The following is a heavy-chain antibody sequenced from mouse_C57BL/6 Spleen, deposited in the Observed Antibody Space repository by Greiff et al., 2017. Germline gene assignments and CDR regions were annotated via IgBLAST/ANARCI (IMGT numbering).Heavy chain of an antibody. D-gene: IGHD1-1*01. CDR3: ARGDPYYYGSSYDY. V-gene: IGHV3-6*01. Sequence: EVQLVESGPGLVKPSQSLSLTCSVTGYSITSGYYWNWIRQFPGNKLEWMGYISYAGNHNYNPSLKNRISITRDTSKNQFILKLNSVTTEDTATYYCARGDPYYYGSSYDYWGQGTTLTVSS. J-gene: IGHJ2*01. CDR1: GYSITSGYY. CDR2: ISYAGNH.